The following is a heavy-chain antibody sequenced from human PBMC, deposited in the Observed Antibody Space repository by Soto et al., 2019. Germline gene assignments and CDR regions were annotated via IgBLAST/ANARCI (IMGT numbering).Heavy chain of an antibody. Sequence: QVQLQESGPGLVKPSETLSLTCTVSGGSISSGGYYWSWIRQHPGKGLEWIGYIYNSGSTYYNASLKSRVTISADTSRNQFSLQMNSVTAAETAVYYCARDPAWWGQGTMVTVSS. D-gene: IGHD2-2*01. J-gene: IGHJ3*01. CDR3: ARDPAW. V-gene: IGHV4-31*03. CDR2: IYNSGST. CDR1: GGSISSGGYY.